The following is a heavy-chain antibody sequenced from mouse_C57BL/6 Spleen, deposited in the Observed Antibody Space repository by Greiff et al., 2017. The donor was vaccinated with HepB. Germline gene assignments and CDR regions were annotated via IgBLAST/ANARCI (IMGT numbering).Heavy chain of an antibody. D-gene: IGHD1-1*01. CDR1: GFNIKDYY. CDR2: IDPEDGET. J-gene: IGHJ1*03. Sequence: EVQGVESGAELVKPGASVKLSCTASGFNIKDYYMHWVKQRTEQGLEWIGRIDPEDGETKYAPKFQGKATITADTSSNTAYLQLSSLTSEDTAVYYCARSGYGSSYDWYFDVWGTGTTVTVSS. V-gene: IGHV14-2*01. CDR3: ARSGYGSSYDWYFDV.